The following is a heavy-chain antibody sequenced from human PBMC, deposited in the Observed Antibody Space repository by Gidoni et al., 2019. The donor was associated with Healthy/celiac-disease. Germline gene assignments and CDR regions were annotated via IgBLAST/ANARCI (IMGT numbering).Heavy chain of an antibody. Sequence: QVQLQESGPGLVKPSETPSLTCPVSGYHISSGYYGGWIRQPPGKGLDWIGSIYHSGSTYYNPSLKSRVTISVDTSKDQFSLKLSSVTAADTAVYYCASNDYGDYLPPDYWGQGTLVTVSS. CDR3: ASNDYGDYLPPDY. CDR1: GYHISSGYY. CDR2: IYHSGST. D-gene: IGHD4-17*01. V-gene: IGHV4-38-2*01. J-gene: IGHJ4*02.